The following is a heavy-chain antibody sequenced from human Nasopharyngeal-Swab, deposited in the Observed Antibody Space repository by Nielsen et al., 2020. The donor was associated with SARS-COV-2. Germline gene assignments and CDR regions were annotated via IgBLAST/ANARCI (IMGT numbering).Heavy chain of an antibody. CDR3: ARDQGSNPDYYGMDV. V-gene: IGHV1-2*04. Sequence: ASVKVSCKASGYTFTGYYMHWVRQAPGQGLEWMGWINPNSGGTNYVQKFQGWVTMTRDTSISTAYMELSRLRSDDTAVYYCARDQGSNPDYYGMDVWGQGTTVTVSS. CDR1: GYTFTGYY. CDR2: INPNSGGT. D-gene: IGHD4-11*01. J-gene: IGHJ6*02.